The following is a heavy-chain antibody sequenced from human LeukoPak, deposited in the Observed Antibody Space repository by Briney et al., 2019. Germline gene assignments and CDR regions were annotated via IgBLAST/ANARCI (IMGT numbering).Heavy chain of an antibody. D-gene: IGHD3-3*01. Sequence: PGGSLRLSCAASGFTLSSYWMSWVRQARGKGLEWVANIKQDGSEKYCVDSVKGRFTISRDNAKNSLYLQMNSLRAEDTAVYYCARGAWRGYDFWSGQIDYWGQGTLVTVSS. CDR3: ARGAWRGYDFWSGQIDY. CDR1: GFTLSSYW. V-gene: IGHV3-7*01. CDR2: IKQDGSEK. J-gene: IGHJ4*02.